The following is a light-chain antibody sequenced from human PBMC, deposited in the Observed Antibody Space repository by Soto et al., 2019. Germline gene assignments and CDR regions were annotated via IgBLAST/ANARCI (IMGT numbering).Light chain of an antibody. CDR3: QHYKTWPLA. CDR2: DAS. CDR1: QSVSSTH. Sequence: EIVLTQSPGTLSLSPGERATLSCRASQSVSSTHLAWYQQKPGQAPRLLIYDASSRATGIPDRFSGSGSGTDFTLTISSLQSEDFAVYYCQHYKTWPLAFGGGTKVEIK. J-gene: IGKJ4*01. V-gene: IGKV3-20*01.